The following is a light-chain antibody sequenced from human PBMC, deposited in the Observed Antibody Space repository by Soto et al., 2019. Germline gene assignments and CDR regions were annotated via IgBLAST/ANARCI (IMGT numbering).Light chain of an antibody. CDR2: EVS. V-gene: IGLV2-14*01. CDR1: SSDVGGYNY. J-gene: IGLJ2*01. CDR3: CSYTSTTTLVV. Sequence: QSALTQPASVSGSPGQSITISCTGTSSDVGGYNYVSWYQHHPGKAPKLLVFEVSNRPSGVSHRFSGSKSGNTASLTISGLQAEDEADYYCCSYTSTTTLVVFGGGTKPPS.